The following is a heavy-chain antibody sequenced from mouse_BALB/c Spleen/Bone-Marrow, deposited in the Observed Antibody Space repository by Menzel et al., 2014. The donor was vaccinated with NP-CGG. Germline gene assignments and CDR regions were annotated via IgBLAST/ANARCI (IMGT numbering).Heavy chain of an antibody. J-gene: IGHJ4*01. CDR3: ARSSSPYYYAMDY. CDR1: GFSLISYG. Sequence: QVQLQQSGPGLVAPSQRLSITCTVSGFSLISYGVHWVRQPPGKGLEWLGVIWAGGSTNYNSALMSRLSISKDNSKSQVFLKMNSLRTDDTAMYYCARSSSPYYYAMDYWGQGTSVTVSS. V-gene: IGHV2-9*02. CDR2: IWAGGST. D-gene: IGHD1-1*01.